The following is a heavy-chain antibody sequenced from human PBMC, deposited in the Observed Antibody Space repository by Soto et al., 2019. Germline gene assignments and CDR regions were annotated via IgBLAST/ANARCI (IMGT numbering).Heavy chain of an antibody. J-gene: IGHJ4*02. Sequence: QVQLQESGPGLVRPSQTLSLTCTVSGASVNSDNYYWSWVRQPPGKGLEWIGYIYSSGSTHYNPSLKSRLIISLDTSKNQFSLKLSSVTAADTAIYYCARTSWFDNSSSDYWGRGALVTVSS. CDR1: GASVNSDNYY. D-gene: IGHD3-22*01. CDR2: IYSSGST. CDR3: ARTSWFDNSSSDY. V-gene: IGHV4-30-4*01.